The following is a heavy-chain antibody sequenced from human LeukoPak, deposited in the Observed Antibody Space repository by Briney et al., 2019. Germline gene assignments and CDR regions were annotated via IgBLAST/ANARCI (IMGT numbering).Heavy chain of an antibody. CDR2: ISSGGSTI. CDR3: ARDVWFDP. J-gene: IGHJ5*02. CDR1: GFTFSSHE. Sequence: GGSLRLSCAASGFTFSSHEMNWVRQPPGKGLEWVSYISSGGSTIYYAGSVKGRFTVSRDNAKDSLYLQMNSLRAEDTALYCCARDVWFDPWGQGTLVTVSS. V-gene: IGHV3-48*03.